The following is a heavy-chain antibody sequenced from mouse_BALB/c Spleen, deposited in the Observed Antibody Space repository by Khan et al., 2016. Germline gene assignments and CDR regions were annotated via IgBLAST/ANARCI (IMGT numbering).Heavy chain of an antibody. CDR2: ISYSGST. CDR1: GYSITSDYA. CDR3: ARGYGYRGFAY. D-gene: IGHD2-2*01. V-gene: IGHV3-2*02. J-gene: IGHJ3*01. Sequence: EVQLQESGPGLVKPSQSLSLTCTVTGYSITSDYAWNWIRQFPGNKLEWMGYISYSGSTSYNPSLKSRISITRDTSKNQFFLQLNSVTTEDTATYYCARGYGYRGFAYWGQGTLVTVSA.